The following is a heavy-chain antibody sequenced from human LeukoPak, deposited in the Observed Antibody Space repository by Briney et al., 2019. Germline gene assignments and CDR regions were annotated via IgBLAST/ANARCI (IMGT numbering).Heavy chain of an antibody. CDR3: ARVEWVAATQNYYFDY. CDR2: IGPSSNGI. Sequence: QLGGSLRLSCAASGFTFSSYSMTWVRQSPGKGLEWISFIGPSSNGIKYADSMKGRFTISRDNAKNSLYLQMNNLGAEDTAVYYCARVEWVAATQNYYFDYWGQGTLVTVSS. D-gene: IGHD2-15*01. V-gene: IGHV3-48*01. CDR1: GFTFSSYS. J-gene: IGHJ4*02.